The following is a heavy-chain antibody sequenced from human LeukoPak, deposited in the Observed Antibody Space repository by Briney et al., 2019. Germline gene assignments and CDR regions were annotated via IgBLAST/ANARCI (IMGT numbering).Heavy chain of an antibody. CDR3: TSPHDYGDY. J-gene: IGHJ4*02. CDR1: GFTFSGSA. CDR2: IRSKANSYAI. Sequence: GGSLRLSCAASGFTFSGSAMHWVRQASGKGLEWVGRIRSKANSYAIAYAASVKGRFTISRDDSKNTAYLQMNSLKTEDTAVYYCTSPHDYGDYWGQGTLVTVSS. V-gene: IGHV3-73*01.